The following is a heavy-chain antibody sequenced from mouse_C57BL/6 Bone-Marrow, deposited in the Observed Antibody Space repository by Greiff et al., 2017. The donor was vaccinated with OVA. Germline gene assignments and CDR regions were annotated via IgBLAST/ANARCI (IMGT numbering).Heavy chain of an antibody. CDR3: ANFYYYGSSYYFDY. D-gene: IGHD1-1*01. CDR1: GYTFTSYW. V-gene: IGHV1-64*01. J-gene: IGHJ2*01. CDR2: IHPNSGST. Sequence: VQLHQPGAELVKPGASVKLSCKASGYTFTSYWMHWVKQRPGQGLEWIGMIHPNSGSTNYNEKFKSKATLTVDKSSSTAYMQLSSLTSEDSAVYYCANFYYYGSSYYFDYWGQGTTLTVSS.